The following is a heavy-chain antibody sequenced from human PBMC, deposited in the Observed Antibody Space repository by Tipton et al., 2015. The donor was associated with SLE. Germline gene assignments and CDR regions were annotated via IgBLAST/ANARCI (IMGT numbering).Heavy chain of an antibody. CDR3: ARDRSGYLDAFDI. V-gene: IGHV1-46*01. CDR1: GYTFTSHY. CDR2: INPSGGST. J-gene: IGHJ3*02. D-gene: IGHD5-18*01. Sequence: QLVQSGAEVKKPGASVKVSCKASGYTFTSHYMHWVRQAPGQGLEWMGIINPSGGSTSYTQKFQGRVTMTRDTSTSTVYMELSSLRSEDTAVYYCARDRSGYLDAFDIWGQGTMVTVSS.